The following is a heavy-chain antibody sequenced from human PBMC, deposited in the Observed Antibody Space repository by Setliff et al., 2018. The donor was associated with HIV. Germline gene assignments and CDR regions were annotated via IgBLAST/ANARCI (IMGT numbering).Heavy chain of an antibody. CDR1: GGSVSGPGYY. J-gene: IGHJ5*02. V-gene: IGHV4-39*07. CDR2: VYNSGIT. CDR3: ATCRHRPSNWFDP. Sequence: SQTLSLTCTVSGGSVSGPGYYWGWIRQPPGKGLEWIGSVYNSGITFKNPSLKSRVTISVDRSGNQFSLRLTSVTAADTAVYYCATCRHRPSNWFDPWGQGTVVTVSS.